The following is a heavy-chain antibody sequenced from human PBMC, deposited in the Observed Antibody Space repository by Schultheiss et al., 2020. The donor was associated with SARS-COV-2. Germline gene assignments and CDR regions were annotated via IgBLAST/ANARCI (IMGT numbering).Heavy chain of an antibody. CDR1: GFTFSNAW. J-gene: IGHJ4*02. CDR2: IKSKTDGGTT. CDR3: TTIDVVVAATPDY. Sequence: GGSLRLSCAASGFTFSNAWMSWVRQAPGKGLEWVGRIKSKTDGGTTDYAAPVKGRFTISIDDSKNTLYLQMNSLKTEDTAVYYCTTIDVVVAATPDYWGQGTLVTVSS. D-gene: IGHD2-15*01. V-gene: IGHV3-15*01.